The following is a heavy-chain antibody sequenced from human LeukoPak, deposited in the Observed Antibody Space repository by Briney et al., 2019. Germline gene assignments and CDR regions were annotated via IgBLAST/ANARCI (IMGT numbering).Heavy chain of an antibody. CDR3: ATDAPWVTTLGY. D-gene: IGHD4-17*01. J-gene: IGHJ4*02. CDR1: GYTLTELS. CDR2: FDPEDGET. Sequence: GASVKVSCKVSGYTLTELSMRWVRQAPGKGLEWMGGFDPEDGETIYAQKFQGRVTMTEDTSTDTAYMELSSLRFEDTAVYYCATDAPWVTTLGYWGQGTLVTVSS. V-gene: IGHV1-24*01.